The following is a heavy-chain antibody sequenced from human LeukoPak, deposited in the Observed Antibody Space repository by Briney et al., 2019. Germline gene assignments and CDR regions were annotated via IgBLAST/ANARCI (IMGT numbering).Heavy chain of an antibody. Sequence: KPSETLSLTCTVSGGSISNYYWSWIRQPPGKGLECIGYFHYSGSTSYNPSLKSRVTISVDTSKNQFSLKLSSVTAADTAVYYCARLGQPNAFDIWGQGTMVTVSS. D-gene: IGHD3-16*01. CDR1: GGSISNYY. V-gene: IGHV4-59*08. J-gene: IGHJ3*02. CDR3: ARLGQPNAFDI. CDR2: FHYSGST.